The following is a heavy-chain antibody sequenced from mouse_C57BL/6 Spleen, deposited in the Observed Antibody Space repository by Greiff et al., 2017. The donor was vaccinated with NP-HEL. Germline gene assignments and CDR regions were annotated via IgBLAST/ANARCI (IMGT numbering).Heavy chain of an antibody. CDR1: GYAFSSSW. J-gene: IGHJ3*01. V-gene: IGHV1-82*01. CDR2: IYPGDGDT. Sequence: QVQLQQSGPELVKPGASVKISCKASGYAFSSSWMNWVKQRPGKGLEWIGRIYPGDGDTKYNGKFKGKATLTADKSSSTAYMQLSSLTSEDSAFYFCARSGGTTWFAYWGQGTLVTVSA. CDR3: ARSGGTTWFAY. D-gene: IGHD4-1*01.